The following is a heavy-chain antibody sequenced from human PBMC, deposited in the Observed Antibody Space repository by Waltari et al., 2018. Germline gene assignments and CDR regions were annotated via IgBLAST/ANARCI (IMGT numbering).Heavy chain of an antibody. CDR2: IYIAGGT. J-gene: IGHJ3*01. V-gene: IGHV3-53*02. CDR1: AFPAISIY. D-gene: IGHD2-15*01. CDR3: ARDDPLTSGGGFDV. Sequence: EVQLVETGGGLVQPGGSLTLSCAPSAFPAISIYMSWVRQAPGKGLEWVSVIYIAGGTYYADSVKGRFTISRDHSKNTLYLQMNSLRAEDTAIYYCARDDPLTSGGGFDVWGQGTMVTVSS.